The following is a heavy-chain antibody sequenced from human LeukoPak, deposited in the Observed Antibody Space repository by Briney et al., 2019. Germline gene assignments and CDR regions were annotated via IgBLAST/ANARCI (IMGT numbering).Heavy chain of an antibody. CDR2: ISVYKGNT. D-gene: IGHD3-22*01. Sequence: ASVKVSCKASGYTFNSYGISWVRQAPGQGREWMGWISVYKGNTNYAQKFQGRVTITADKSTSTAYMELSSLRSEDTAVYYCARDRDYYDSSGYYYYFDYWGQGTLVTVSS. V-gene: IGHV1-18*01. CDR1: GYTFNSYG. J-gene: IGHJ4*02. CDR3: ARDRDYYDSSGYYYYFDY.